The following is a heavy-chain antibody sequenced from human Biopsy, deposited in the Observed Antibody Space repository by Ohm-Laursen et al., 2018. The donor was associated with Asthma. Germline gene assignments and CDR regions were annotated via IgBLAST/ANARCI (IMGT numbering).Heavy chain of an antibody. CDR2: IHNSGNT. Sequence: GTLSLTCTVSPGSINDYYWNWIRQFPGKGLEWIGYIHNSGNTNYNPSLKSRVTMSLDTSKNHFSLRLSFVTAADTAVYFCARGQGRGIQLWSLDPWGQGILVTVSS. D-gene: IGHD5-18*01. V-gene: IGHV4-59*01. CDR1: PGSINDYY. CDR3: ARGQGRGIQLWSLDP. J-gene: IGHJ5*02.